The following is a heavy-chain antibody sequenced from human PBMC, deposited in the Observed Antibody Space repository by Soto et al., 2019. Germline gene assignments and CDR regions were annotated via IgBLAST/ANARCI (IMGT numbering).Heavy chain of an antibody. D-gene: IGHD2-15*01. CDR2: VIPIFGTP. CDR3: ARSQGGSSSLDIYYYSYYGMDV. J-gene: IGHJ6*02. V-gene: IGHV1-69*01. CDR1: GGTFSTYA. Sequence: QVQLVQSGAEVKKPGSSVKVSCKAPGGTFSTYAISWVRQAPGQGLEWMGGVIPIFGTPKYAREFQGRVTITADESTSTGYMERRSLRSEDTAVYYCARSQGGSSSLDIYYYSYYGMDVWGQGTTVTVSS.